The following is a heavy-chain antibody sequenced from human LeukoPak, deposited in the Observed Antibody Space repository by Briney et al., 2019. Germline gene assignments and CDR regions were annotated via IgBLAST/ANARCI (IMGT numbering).Heavy chain of an antibody. CDR1: GFTFSSYA. CDR3: AKGTGRYCSSTSCLASDY. D-gene: IGHD2-2*01. Sequence: PGGSLRLSCAASGFTFSSYAMSWVRQAPGKALEWVSAISGSGGSTYYADSVKGRFTISRDNSKNMLYLQMNSLRAEDTAVYYCAKGTGRYCSSTSCLASDYWGQGTLVTVSS. V-gene: IGHV3-23*01. J-gene: IGHJ4*02. CDR2: ISGSGGST.